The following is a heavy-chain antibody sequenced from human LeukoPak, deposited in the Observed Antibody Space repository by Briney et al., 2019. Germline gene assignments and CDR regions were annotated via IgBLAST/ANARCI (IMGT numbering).Heavy chain of an antibody. CDR2: ISWNSGNI. D-gene: IGHD3-3*01. CDR3: ARMLFEDHDFWSGSYRNAFNI. Sequence: GGSLRLSCAASGFTFDDYAMHWVRQVPGKGLEWVSGISWNSGNIGFADSVEGRFTISRDNAKNSLYLQMNSLRPDDTAVYYCARMLFEDHDFWSGSYRNAFNIWGQGTMVTVSS. J-gene: IGHJ3*02. V-gene: IGHV3-9*01. CDR1: GFTFDDYA.